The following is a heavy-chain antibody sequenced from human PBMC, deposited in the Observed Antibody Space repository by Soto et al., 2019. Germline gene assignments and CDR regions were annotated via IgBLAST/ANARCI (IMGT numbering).Heavy chain of an antibody. Sequence: GGSLRLSCAASGFTFSSYWMSWVRQAPGKGLEWVANIKEEGSDMYYVDSVKGRFTISRDNAKNSLYLQMNSLRAEDTAVYYCATEVWVYYDFWSGYSDYWGQGTLVTVSS. CDR2: IKEEGSDM. D-gene: IGHD3-3*01. CDR1: GFTFSSYW. CDR3: ATEVWVYYDFWSGYSDY. V-gene: IGHV3-7*01. J-gene: IGHJ4*02.